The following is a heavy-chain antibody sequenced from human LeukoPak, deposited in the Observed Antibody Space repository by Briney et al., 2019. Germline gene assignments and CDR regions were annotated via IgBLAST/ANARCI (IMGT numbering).Heavy chain of an antibody. CDR2: INHSGST. CDR3: ARVRASLTIDY. Sequence: SETLSLTCAAYGGSFSGYYWSWIRQPPGKGLEWIGEINHSGSTNYNPSLKSRVTISVDTSKNQFSLKLSSVTAADTAVYFCARVRASLTIDYWGQGAVVSVSS. J-gene: IGHJ4*02. V-gene: IGHV4-34*01. CDR1: GGSFSGYY.